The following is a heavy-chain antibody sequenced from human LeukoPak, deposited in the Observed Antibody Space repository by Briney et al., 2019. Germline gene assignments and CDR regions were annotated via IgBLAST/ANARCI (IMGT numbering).Heavy chain of an antibody. Sequence: GASVKVSCKASGGTFSSYAISWVRQAPGQGLEWMGGIIPIFGTANYAQKFQGRVTITADESTSTAYMELSSLRSEDTAVYYCAGSSYCSGGSCYYAGMDVWGQGTTVTVSS. CDR2: IIPIFGTA. V-gene: IGHV1-69*13. CDR1: GGTFSSYA. J-gene: IGHJ6*02. CDR3: AGSSYCSGGSCYYAGMDV. D-gene: IGHD2-15*01.